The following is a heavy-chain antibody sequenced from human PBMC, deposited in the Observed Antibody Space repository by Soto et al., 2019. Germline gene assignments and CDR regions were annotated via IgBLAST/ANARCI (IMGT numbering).Heavy chain of an antibody. Sequence: PSETLSLTCTVSGGSISSYYWSWIRQPPGKGLEWIGYIYYSGSTYYNPSLKSRVTISVDTSKNQFSLKLSSVTAADTAVYYCASGYSYGYYYGMDVWGQGTTVTVSS. V-gene: IGHV4-59*04. CDR3: ASGYSYGYYYGMDV. CDR1: GGSISSYY. J-gene: IGHJ6*02. D-gene: IGHD5-18*01. CDR2: IYYSGST.